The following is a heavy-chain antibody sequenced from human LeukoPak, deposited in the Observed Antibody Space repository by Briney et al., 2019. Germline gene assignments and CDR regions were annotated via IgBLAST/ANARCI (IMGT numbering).Heavy chain of an antibody. CDR3: ARDLGSNYD. V-gene: IGHV3-9*01. J-gene: IGHJ4*02. CDR2: ISWNSGSI. CDR1: GFTFDDYA. D-gene: IGHD3-10*01. Sequence: GGSLRLSCAASGFTFDDYAMHWVRQAPGKGLEWVSGISWNSGSIGYADSVKGRFTISRDNAKNSLYLQMNSLRAEDTAVYYCARDLGSNYDWGQGTLVTVSS.